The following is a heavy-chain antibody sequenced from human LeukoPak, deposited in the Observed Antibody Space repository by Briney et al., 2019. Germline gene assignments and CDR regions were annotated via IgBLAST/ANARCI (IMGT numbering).Heavy chain of an antibody. J-gene: IGHJ4*02. Sequence: GASVKVSCKASGYTFTSYGISWVRQAPGQGLEWMGWISAYNGNTNYAQKLQGRVTMTTDTSTSTAYMELRSLRSDDTAVYYCAREDYDYVWGSYRAYYFDYWGQGTLVTVSS. CDR1: GYTFTSYG. CDR3: AREDYDYVWGSYRAYYFDY. D-gene: IGHD3-16*02. V-gene: IGHV1-18*04. CDR2: ISAYNGNT.